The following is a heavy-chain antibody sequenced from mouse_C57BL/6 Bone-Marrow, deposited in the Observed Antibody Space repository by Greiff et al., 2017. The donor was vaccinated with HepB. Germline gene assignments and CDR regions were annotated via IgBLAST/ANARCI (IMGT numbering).Heavy chain of an antibody. V-gene: IGHV14-4*01. D-gene: IGHD2-1*01. J-gene: IGHJ4*01. CDR1: GFNIKDDY. Sequence: DVQLVESGAELVRPGASVKLSCTASGFNIKDDYMHWVKQRPEQGLEWIGWIDPENGDTEYASKFQGKATITADTSSNTAYLQLSSLTSEDTAVYYCTTLVTLYAMDYWGQGTSVTVSS. CDR2: IDPENGDT. CDR3: TTLVTLYAMDY.